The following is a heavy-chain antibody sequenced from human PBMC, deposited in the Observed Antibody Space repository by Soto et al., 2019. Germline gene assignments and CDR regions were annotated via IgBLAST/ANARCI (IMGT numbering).Heavy chain of an antibody. CDR2: IYYSGST. V-gene: IGHV4-31*03. D-gene: IGHD3-10*01. CDR1: GGSISSGGYY. CDR3: ATADLYYYGSGIHYYYYMDV. J-gene: IGHJ6*03. Sequence: QVQLQESGPGLVKPSQTLSLTCTVSGGSISSGGYYWSWIRQPPGKGLEWIRYIYYSGSTDYNPSLKIRVTISVDTSKNQFSLKLSSVTAADTAVYYCATADLYYYGSGIHYYYYMDVWGKGTTVTVSS.